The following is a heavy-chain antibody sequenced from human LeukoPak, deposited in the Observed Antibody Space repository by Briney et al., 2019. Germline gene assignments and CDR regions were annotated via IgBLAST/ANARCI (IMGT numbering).Heavy chain of an antibody. CDR1: GFPFASND. J-gene: IGHJ4*02. D-gene: IGHD5-12*01. CDR3: AKGGYDYIEVGYFDY. CDR2: IIGSVAST. V-gene: IGHV3-23*01. Sequence: GGSLRLSCAASGFPFASNDRSWVRQTPGKGLEWVSLIIGSVASTYYADSVKGRFTISRDNSKNTLYLQMNSLRADDTAVYFCAKGGYDYIEVGYFDYWGQGTLVTVSS.